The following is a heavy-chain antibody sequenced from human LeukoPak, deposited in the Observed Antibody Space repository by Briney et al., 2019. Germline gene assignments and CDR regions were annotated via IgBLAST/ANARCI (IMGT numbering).Heavy chain of an antibody. CDR1: GFTFNTYA. Sequence: PGRSLRLSCVASGFTFNTYAIHCGREAPGKGLEWGAVISYDGSNTYYEDSVKGRFTSSRDNSKNTLYLQMSSLRAEDTAVYYCVKGVIVVTGAFDIWGQGTMVTVSS. J-gene: IGHJ3*02. CDR2: ISYDGSNT. D-gene: IGHD1-26*01. V-gene: IGHV3-30*14. CDR3: VKGVIVVTGAFDI.